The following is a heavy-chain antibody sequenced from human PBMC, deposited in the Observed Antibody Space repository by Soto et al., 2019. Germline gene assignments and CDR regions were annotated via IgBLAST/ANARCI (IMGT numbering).Heavy chain of an antibody. CDR1: GFTFSYYT. J-gene: IGHJ5*02. D-gene: IGHD3-10*02. Sequence: EVQLVESGGGLVKPGGSLRLSCAASGFTFSYYTMNWVRQAPGEGLEWVAGISSTGYYIYYADSVKGRFSISRDNGDNSVSLQMNNLRAEDTAVYYCARDGGRLCSAVGWFEPNGQGTLVTVSS. CDR2: ISSTGYYI. CDR3: ARDGGRLCSAVGWFEP. V-gene: IGHV3-21*01.